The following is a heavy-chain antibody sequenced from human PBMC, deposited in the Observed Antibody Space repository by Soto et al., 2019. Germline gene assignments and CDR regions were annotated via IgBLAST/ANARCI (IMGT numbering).Heavy chain of an antibody. V-gene: IGHV3-48*01. CDR2: ISSSSSTI. J-gene: IGHJ4*02. CDR1: GFTFSSYS. D-gene: IGHD3-10*01. Sequence: VQLVESGGGLVQPGGSLRLSCAASGFTFSSYSMNWVRQAPGKGLEWVSYISSSSSTIYYADSVKGRFTISRDNAKNSLYLQMNSLRAEDTAVYYCARVLYGSGSYVFDYWGQGTLVTVSS. CDR3: ARVLYGSGSYVFDY.